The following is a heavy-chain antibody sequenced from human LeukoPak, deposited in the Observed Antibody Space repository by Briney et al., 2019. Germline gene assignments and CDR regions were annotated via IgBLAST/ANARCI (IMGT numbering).Heavy chain of an antibody. V-gene: IGHV1-2*04. CDR1: GYTFTGYY. D-gene: IGHD3-22*01. J-gene: IGHJ4*02. CDR2: INPNSGGT. CDR3: ARVGDSSGYPFDY. Sequence: ASVKGSCKASGYTFTGYYMHWVRQPPGQGLEWMGWINPNSGGTNYAQKFQGWVTMTRDTSISTAYMELSRLRSDDTAVYYCARVGDSSGYPFDYWGQGTLVTVSS.